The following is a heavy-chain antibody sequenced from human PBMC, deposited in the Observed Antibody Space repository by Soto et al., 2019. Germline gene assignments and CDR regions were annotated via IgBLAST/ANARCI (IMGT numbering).Heavy chain of an antibody. Sequence: PGESLKISCKGSGYSFTSYWISWVRQMPGKGLEWMGRIDPSDSYTNYSPSFQGHVTISADKSISTAYLQWSSLKASDTAMYYCARHCSSTSCYGDYYYYGMDVWGHGTTVTVSS. D-gene: IGHD2-2*01. CDR2: IDPSDSYT. J-gene: IGHJ6*02. CDR3: ARHCSSTSCYGDYYYYGMDV. V-gene: IGHV5-10-1*01. CDR1: GYSFTSYW.